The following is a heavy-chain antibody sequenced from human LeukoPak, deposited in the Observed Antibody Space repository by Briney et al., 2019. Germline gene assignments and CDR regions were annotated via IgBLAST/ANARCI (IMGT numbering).Heavy chain of an antibody. CDR1: GFTFSSFA. Sequence: GGSLRLSCAASGFTFSSFAMSWVRQAPGKGLEWVSAISTSVGSTYYADSVKGRFTISRDNSKNTLYLQMNSLKTEDTAVYYCTSSSGWRGATFWGQGTLVTVSS. V-gene: IGHV3-23*01. J-gene: IGHJ4*02. CDR2: ISTSVGST. CDR3: TSSSGWRGATF. D-gene: IGHD6-19*01.